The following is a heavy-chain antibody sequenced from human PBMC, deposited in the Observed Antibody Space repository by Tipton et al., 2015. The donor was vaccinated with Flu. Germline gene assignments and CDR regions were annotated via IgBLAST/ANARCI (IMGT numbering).Heavy chain of an antibody. V-gene: IGHV1-69*01. CDR2: VNPFFGPP. Sequence: QSGAEVKKPGSSVKVSCKASGGTFDTYSITWVRQAPGQGLEWMGGVNPFFGPPKYAQKFQDRLTINADDSTSTAYMELSGLRSDDTAVYYCARDRAPGLERLDYFYRDVWGKGTTVTVSS. CDR1: GGTFDTYS. J-gene: IGHJ6*03. CDR3: ARDRAPGLERLDYFYRDV. D-gene: IGHD3-10*01.